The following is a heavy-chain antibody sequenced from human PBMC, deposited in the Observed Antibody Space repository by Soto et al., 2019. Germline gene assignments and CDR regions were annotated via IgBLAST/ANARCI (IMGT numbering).Heavy chain of an antibody. J-gene: IGHJ3*02. CDR3: ARCTDIVVVLAAPLGPFAI. CDR2: IYYSGST. Sequence: SETLSLTCTVSGGSISSSSYYWGWIRQPPGKGLEWIGSIYYSGSTYYNPSLKSRVTISVDTSKNQFSLKLSSVTAADTAVYYCARCTDIVVVLAAPLGPFAISAQGTIVPVSS. CDR1: GGSISSSSYY. D-gene: IGHD2-15*01. V-gene: IGHV4-39*01.